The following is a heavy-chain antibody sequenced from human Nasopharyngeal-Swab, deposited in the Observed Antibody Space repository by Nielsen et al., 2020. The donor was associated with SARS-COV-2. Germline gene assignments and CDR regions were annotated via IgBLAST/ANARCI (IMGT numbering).Heavy chain of an antibody. CDR2: IYPGDSDT. CDR3: ERTMVQGVISYYYYGMDV. V-gene: IGHV5-51*01. J-gene: IGHJ6*02. D-gene: IGHD3-10*01. Sequence: VRQMPGKGLEWMGIIYPGDSDTRYSPSFQGQVTISADKSISTAYLQWSSLKASDTAMYYCERTMVQGVISYYYYGMDVWGQGTTVTVSS.